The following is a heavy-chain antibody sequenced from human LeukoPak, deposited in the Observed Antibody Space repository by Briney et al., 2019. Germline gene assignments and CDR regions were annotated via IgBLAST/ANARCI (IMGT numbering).Heavy chain of an antibody. J-gene: IGHJ4*02. D-gene: IGHD3-22*01. V-gene: IGHV3-66*01. Sequence: TGGSLRLSCAASGFIVSSKYMSWVRQAPGKGLEWVSVIYSGGSTDYADSVKGRFTISRDNSKNTLYLQMNGLRAEDTAMYYCAKGRDYYDSSGYSKWGQGTLVTVSS. CDR3: AKGRDYYDSSGYSK. CDR2: IYSGGST. CDR1: GFIVSSKY.